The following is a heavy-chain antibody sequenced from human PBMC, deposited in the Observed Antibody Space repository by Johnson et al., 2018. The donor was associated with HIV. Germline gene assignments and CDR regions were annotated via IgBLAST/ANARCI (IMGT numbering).Heavy chain of an antibody. CDR2: IWYDGSNK. D-gene: IGHD6-25*01. CDR3: AREKAAGAFDI. J-gene: IGHJ3*02. CDR1: GFTFSSYG. V-gene: IGHV3-33*01. Sequence: QVQLVESGGGVVQPGRSLRLSCAASGFTFSSYGMHWVRQAPGKGLEWVAVIWYDGSNKYYADSVKGRFTISRDNSKNTLYLQMNSLRAEDTALYYCAREKAAGAFDIWGQGTMVTVSS.